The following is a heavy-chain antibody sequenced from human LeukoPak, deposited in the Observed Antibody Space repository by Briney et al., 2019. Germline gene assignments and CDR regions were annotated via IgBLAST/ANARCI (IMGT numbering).Heavy chain of an antibody. D-gene: IGHD2-21*02. CDR2: ISSSSSYI. V-gene: IGHV3-21*01. CDR3: ARDLGYCGGDSYSGSDWYFDL. J-gene: IGHJ2*01. CDR1: RFTFSSYS. Sequence: GGSLRLSCAASRFTFSSYSLNWVSQAQGKGLEWVSSISSSSSYIYYADSVKGRFTISRDNAKNSLYLQMNSLRAEDTAVYYCARDLGYCGGDSYSGSDWYFDLWGRGTLVTVSS.